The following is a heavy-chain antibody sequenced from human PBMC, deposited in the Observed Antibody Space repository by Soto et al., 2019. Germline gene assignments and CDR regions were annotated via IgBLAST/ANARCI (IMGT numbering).Heavy chain of an antibody. CDR1: GGSISSGGNY. Sequence: QVQLQESGPGLMKPSQALSLTCSVSGGSISSGGNYWNWIRQHPGKGLDWIGYTYYSGSTYYNPSLKSRVTISVGTSKNQFSLKLSSVTAADTAVYYCARDPSIADFYGMDVWGQGTTVTVSS. V-gene: IGHV4-31*03. J-gene: IGHJ6*02. CDR3: ARDPSIADFYGMDV. CDR2: TYYSGST. D-gene: IGHD6-13*01.